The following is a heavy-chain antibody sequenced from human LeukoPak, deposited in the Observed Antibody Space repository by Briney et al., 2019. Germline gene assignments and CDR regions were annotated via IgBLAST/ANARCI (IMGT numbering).Heavy chain of an antibody. D-gene: IGHD3-22*01. Sequence: PGGSLRLSCAASGFTFSDYYMSWIRQAPGKGLEWVSYISSGGSTIYYADSVKGRFTISRDNAKSTVYLQMNSLRAEDTAVYYCARDYYYSVDYWGQGTLVTVSS. CDR3: ARDYYYSVDY. CDR1: GFTFSDYY. J-gene: IGHJ4*02. V-gene: IGHV3-11*04. CDR2: ISSGGSTI.